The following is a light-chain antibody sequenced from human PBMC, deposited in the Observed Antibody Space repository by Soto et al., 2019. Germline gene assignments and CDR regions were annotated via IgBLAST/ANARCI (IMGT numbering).Light chain of an antibody. Sequence: EIVLTQSPGTLSLSPGERGALSCRASQSDSSTYLAWYQQKPGQAPRLLIYAASSRATGIPDRFSGSGSGTDFTLTISRLEPEDFAVYYCQQYGSSPYTFGQGTKLEIK. V-gene: IGKV3-20*01. J-gene: IGKJ2*01. CDR1: QSDSSTY. CDR2: AAS. CDR3: QQYGSSPYT.